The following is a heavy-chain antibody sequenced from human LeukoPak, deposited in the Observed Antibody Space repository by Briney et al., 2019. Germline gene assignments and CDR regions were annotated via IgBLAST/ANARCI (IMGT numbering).Heavy chain of an antibody. CDR3: ARESGNYDSSGYLLYAFDI. CDR2: IYHSGST. CDR1: GYSISSSYY. J-gene: IGHJ3*02. Sequence: SETLSLTCAVSGYSISSSYYWGWIRQPPGKGLEWIGTIYHSGSTHYNPSLKSRVTISVDTSKNQFSLKLSSVTAADTAVYYCARESGNYDSSGYLLYAFDIWGQGTMVTVSS. D-gene: IGHD3-22*01. V-gene: IGHV4-38-2*02.